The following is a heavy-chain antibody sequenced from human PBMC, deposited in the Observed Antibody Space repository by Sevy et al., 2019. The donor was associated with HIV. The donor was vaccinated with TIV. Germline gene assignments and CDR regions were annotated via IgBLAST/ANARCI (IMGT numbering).Heavy chain of an antibody. Sequence: GGSLRLSCTASGFTFSNYAMSWVRQAPGKGLEWVSAISSNGYSTYYIDSVRGRFSISRDNSKNTVYLQMTRLRAEDTAVSFCAKDLEGGSASAGDNFDYWGQGTLVTVSS. CDR2: ISSNGYST. CDR1: GFTFSNYA. J-gene: IGHJ4*02. D-gene: IGHD6-13*01. CDR3: AKDLEGGSASAGDNFDY. V-gene: IGHV3-23*01.